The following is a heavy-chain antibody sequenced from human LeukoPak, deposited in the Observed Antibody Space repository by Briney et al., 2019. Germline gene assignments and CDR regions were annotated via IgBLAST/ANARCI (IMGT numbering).Heavy chain of an antibody. CDR1: GYSISTGYY. CDR2: FYHGGST. D-gene: IGHD3-22*01. Sequence: SETLSLTCTVSGYSISTGYYWDWIRQPPGKGLEWIGTFYHGGSTYYNPSLKSRVTISVDTSKNQFSLNLTSVTAADTAVYYCAREMRSDSSGYYYSRDAFDIWGQGTMVTVSS. J-gene: IGHJ3*02. V-gene: IGHV4-38-2*02. CDR3: AREMRSDSSGYYYSRDAFDI.